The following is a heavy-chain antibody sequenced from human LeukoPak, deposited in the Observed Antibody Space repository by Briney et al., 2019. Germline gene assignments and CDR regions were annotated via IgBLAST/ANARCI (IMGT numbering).Heavy chain of an antibody. CDR2: ISSSGSTI. Sequence: TWGSLRLSCAASRFTFSDYYMSWIRQAPGKRLEWVSYISSSGSTIYYADSVKGRFTISRDNAKNSLYLQMNSLRAEDTAVYYCAREGDGGGSSYNDYWGQGTQVTVSS. V-gene: IGHV3-11*01. D-gene: IGHD1-26*01. J-gene: IGHJ4*02. CDR3: AREGDGGGSSYNDY. CDR1: RFTFSDYY.